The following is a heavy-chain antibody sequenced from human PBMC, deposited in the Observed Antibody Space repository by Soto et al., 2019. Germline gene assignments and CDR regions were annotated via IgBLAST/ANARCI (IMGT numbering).Heavy chain of an antibody. CDR2: IYPGDSDT. D-gene: IGHD3-9*01. J-gene: IGHJ6*02. Sequence: PGESLKISCKGSGYSFTSYWIGWVRQMPGKGLEWMGIIYPGDSDTRYSPSSQGQVTISADKSISTAYLQWSSLKASDTAMYFCARQYFDWLSDYYYGMDVWGQGTTVTVSS. CDR1: GYSFTSYW. CDR3: ARQYFDWLSDYYYGMDV. V-gene: IGHV5-51*01.